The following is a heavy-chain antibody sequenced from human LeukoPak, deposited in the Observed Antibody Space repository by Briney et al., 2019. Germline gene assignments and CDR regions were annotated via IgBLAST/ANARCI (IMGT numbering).Heavy chain of an antibody. Sequence: PSETLSLTCTVSGGSISSSSYYWGWIRQPPGKRLEWIGSIYYSGSTYYNPSLKSRVTISVDTSKNQFSLKLSSVTAADTAVYYCATRRDGYNYDAFDIWGQGTMVTVSS. J-gene: IGHJ3*02. D-gene: IGHD5-24*01. V-gene: IGHV4-39*01. CDR1: GGSISSSSYY. CDR3: ATRRDGYNYDAFDI. CDR2: IYYSGST.